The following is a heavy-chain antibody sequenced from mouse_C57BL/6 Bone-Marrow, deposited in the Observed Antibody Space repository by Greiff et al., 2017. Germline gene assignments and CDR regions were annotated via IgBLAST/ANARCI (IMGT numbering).Heavy chain of an antibody. J-gene: IGHJ3*01. CDR1: GFNIKDDY. CDR2: IDPENGDT. Sequence: VQLQQSGAELVRPGASVKLSCTASGFNIKDDYMHWVKQRPEQGLEWIGWIDPENGDTEYASKFQGKATITADTSSNTAYLQLSSLTSEDSAVYYCAVWRPWFAYWGQGTLVTVSA. CDR3: AVWRPWFAY. D-gene: IGHD2-10*02. V-gene: IGHV14-4*01.